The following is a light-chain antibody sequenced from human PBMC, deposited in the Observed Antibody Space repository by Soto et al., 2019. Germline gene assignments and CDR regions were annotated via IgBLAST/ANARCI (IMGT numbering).Light chain of an antibody. CDR1: SSDIGAFTF. J-gene: IGLJ1*01. V-gene: IGLV2-14*03. Sequence: QSALTQPASVSGSPGQSITISCTGTSSDIGAFTFVSWYQQHPGKVPKLMIFDVNGRPSGVSDRFSGSKSGNTASLTISGLQAEDEGDYYCSSYTSSSTHVFGSGTKLTVL. CDR2: DVN. CDR3: SSYTSSSTHV.